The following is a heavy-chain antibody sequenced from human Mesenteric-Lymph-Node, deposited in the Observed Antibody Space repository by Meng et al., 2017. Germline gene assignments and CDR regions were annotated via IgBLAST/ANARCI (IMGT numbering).Heavy chain of an antibody. J-gene: IGHJ5*02. CDR2: INHSGST. CDR3: ARRYGASAYNWFDP. CDR1: GWSFSGYY. V-gene: IGHV4-34*01. D-gene: IGHD4-17*01. Sequence: LQQWGAGPLKPSEPLSPSCACYGWSFSGYYWSRIRQPPGKGLEWIGEINHSGSTNYNPSLKSRVTISVDTSKNQFSLKLSSVTAADTAVYYCARRYGASAYNWFDPWGQGTLVTVSS.